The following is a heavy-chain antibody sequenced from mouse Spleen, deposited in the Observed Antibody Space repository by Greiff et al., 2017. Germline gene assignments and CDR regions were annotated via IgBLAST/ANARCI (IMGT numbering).Heavy chain of an antibody. V-gene: IGHV5-6*01. D-gene: IGHD2-3*01. CDR2: ISIGGSYT. Sequence: EVQGVESGGDLVKPGGSLKLSCAASGFTFSSYGMSWVRQTPDKRLEWVATISIGGSYTYYPDSVKGRFTITRDNAKNTLYLQMSSLKSEDTAMYYCVRHDGHYAMDYWGEGTSVTVSS. CDR1: GFTFSSYG. J-gene: IGHJ4*01. CDR3: VRHDGHYAMDY.